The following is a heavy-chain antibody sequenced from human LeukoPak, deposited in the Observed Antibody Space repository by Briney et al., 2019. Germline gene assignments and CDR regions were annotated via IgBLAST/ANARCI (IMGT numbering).Heavy chain of an antibody. CDR1: GDTFSSYA. V-gene: IGHV1-69*13. CDR3: AKNFVAAGIDYYYMDV. D-gene: IGHD2-15*01. Sequence: ASVKVSCKASGDTFSSYAISWVRQAPGQGLEWMGGIIPIFGTANYAQKFQGRVTITADESTSTAYMELSSLRSEDTAVYYCAKNFVAAGIDYYYMDVWGKGTTVTVSS. CDR2: IIPIFGTA. J-gene: IGHJ6*03.